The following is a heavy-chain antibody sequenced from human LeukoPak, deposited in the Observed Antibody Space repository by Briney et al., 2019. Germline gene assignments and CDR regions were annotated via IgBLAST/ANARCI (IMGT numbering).Heavy chain of an antibody. D-gene: IGHD6-13*01. J-gene: IGHJ3*02. CDR3: ARVRRSSSWYYDAFDI. CDR1: GFTFDDYA. CDR2: ISGDGGST. Sequence: GGSLRLSCAASGFTFDDYAMHWVRQAPGKGLEWVSLISGDGGSTYYADSVKGRFTISRDNSKNSLYLQMNSLRAEDTALYYCARVRRSSSWYYDAFDIWGQGTMVTVSS. V-gene: IGHV3-43*02.